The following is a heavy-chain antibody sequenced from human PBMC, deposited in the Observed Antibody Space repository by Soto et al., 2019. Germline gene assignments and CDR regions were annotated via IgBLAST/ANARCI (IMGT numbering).Heavy chain of an antibody. J-gene: IGHJ4*02. V-gene: IGHV1-2*04. CDR3: ARSGYSGYGPSNFDY. CDR1: GYTFTGYY. CDR2: INPNSGGT. D-gene: IGHD5-12*01. Sequence: GASVKVSCKASGYTFTGYYMHWVRQAPGQGLEWMGWINPNSGGTNYAQKFQGWVTMTRDTSISTAYMELSRLRSDDTAVYYCARSGYSGYGPSNFDYWGQGTLVTVSS.